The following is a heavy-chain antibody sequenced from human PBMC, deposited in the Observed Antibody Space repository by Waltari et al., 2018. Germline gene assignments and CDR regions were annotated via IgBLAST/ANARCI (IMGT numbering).Heavy chain of an antibody. CDR3: ARGTAYYDILTGYYVPLGY. J-gene: IGHJ4*02. D-gene: IGHD3-9*01. V-gene: IGHV3-33*01. Sequence: QVQLVESGGGVVQPGRSLRLSCAASGFTFSSYGMHWVRQAPGKGLEWVEVLWDVGSNKYYADSCKGRFTISRENSKNTLYLQMNSLRAEDTAVYYCARGTAYYDILTGYYVPLGYWGQGTLVTVSS. CDR2: LWDVGSNK. CDR1: GFTFSSYG.